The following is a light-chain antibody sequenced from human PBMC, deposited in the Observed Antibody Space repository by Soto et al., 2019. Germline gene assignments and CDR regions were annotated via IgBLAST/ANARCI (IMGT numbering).Light chain of an antibody. CDR1: QAISSY. V-gene: IGKV1-9*01. Sequence: IQLTQSPSSLSASVGDRVTITCRASQAISSYLAWYQQKPGEAPKLLIYAASTLHSGVPSRFNGSGSGTDFTLTISSLQPEDFSTYYCQQVNTYPLTFGGGTKLEI. CDR3: QQVNTYPLT. CDR2: AAS. J-gene: IGKJ4*01.